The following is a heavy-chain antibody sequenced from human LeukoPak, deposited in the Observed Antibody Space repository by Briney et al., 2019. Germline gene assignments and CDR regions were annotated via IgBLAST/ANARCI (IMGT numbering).Heavy chain of an antibody. CDR2: ISYDGSNK. Sequence: PGRSLRLSCAASGFTFSSYGMHWVRQAPGKGLEWVAVISYDGSNKYYADSVKGRFTISRDNSKNTLYLQMNSLRAEDTAVYYCAKRYYGDYFDYWGQGTLVTVSS. V-gene: IGHV3-30*18. CDR3: AKRYYGDYFDY. CDR1: GFTFSSYG. J-gene: IGHJ4*02. D-gene: IGHD4-17*01.